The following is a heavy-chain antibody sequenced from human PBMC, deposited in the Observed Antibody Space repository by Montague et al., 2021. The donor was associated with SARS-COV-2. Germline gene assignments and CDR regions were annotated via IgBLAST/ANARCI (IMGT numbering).Heavy chain of an antibody. CDR3: ASTDVVVGPMPMPFDY. Sequence: SETLSLTCTVSSGSIISSSYYWGWIRQPPEKRLEWIGTLYYSGXTXYXXXXKXRVTMSVDTSKNQFSLRLSSVTAADTAVYYCASTDVVVGPMPMPFDYWGQGTLVTVSS. CDR1: SGSIISSSYY. V-gene: IGHV4-39*07. CDR2: LYYSGXT. D-gene: IGHD2-15*01. J-gene: IGHJ4*02.